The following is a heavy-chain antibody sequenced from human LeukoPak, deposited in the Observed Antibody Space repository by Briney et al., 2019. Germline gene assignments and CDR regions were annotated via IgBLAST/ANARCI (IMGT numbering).Heavy chain of an antibody. CDR1: GFTFSSFW. CDR2: IKQDGSEK. Sequence: GGSLRLSCAASGFTFSSFWMSWVRQAPGKGLEWVANIKQDGSEKYYVDSVKGRFTISRDNAKNSLYLQMNSLRAEDTAVYYCAIDPGSSPDQHWGQGTLVTVSS. J-gene: IGHJ1*01. CDR3: AIDPGSSPDQH. D-gene: IGHD6-6*01. V-gene: IGHV3-7*01.